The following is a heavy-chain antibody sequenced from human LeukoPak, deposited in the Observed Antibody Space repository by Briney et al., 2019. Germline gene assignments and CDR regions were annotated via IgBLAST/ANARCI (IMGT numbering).Heavy chain of an antibody. J-gene: IGHJ4*02. CDR3: ARDENGDFSFDY. CDR1: GFTFSSYE. Sequence: GGSLGLSCAASGFTFSSYEMNWVRQAPGKGLEWVSYISSSGSSIYYADSVKGRFTISRDNAKNSLYLQMNSLRAEDTAIYYCARDENGDFSFDYWGQGTLVTVSS. D-gene: IGHD4-17*01. V-gene: IGHV3-48*03. CDR2: ISSSGSSI.